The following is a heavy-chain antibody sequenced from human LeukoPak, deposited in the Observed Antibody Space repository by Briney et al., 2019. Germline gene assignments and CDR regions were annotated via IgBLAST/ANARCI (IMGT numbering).Heavy chain of an antibody. D-gene: IGHD4-17*01. CDR2: ICYDGTTK. V-gene: IGHV3-30*02. J-gene: IGHJ4*02. Sequence: GGSLRLSCEASGFTFSSYGLHWVRQPPGKGLEWVSFICYDGTTKHYADSVKGRFTISRDDPKKTLYLQMDSLRVEDTAVYYCAKDRFGDQGTSYYIDQWGQGTLVTVSA. CDR3: AKDRFGDQGTSYYIDQ. CDR1: GFTFSSYG.